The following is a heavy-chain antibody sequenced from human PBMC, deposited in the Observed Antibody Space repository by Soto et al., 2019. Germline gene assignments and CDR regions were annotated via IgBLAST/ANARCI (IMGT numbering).Heavy chain of an antibody. CDR2: IYYSGST. J-gene: IGHJ4*02. D-gene: IGHD1-26*01. CDR3: ARMVGGSYGFIDY. CDR1: GCSISSYY. Sequence: PSETLSLTCTVSGCSISSYYLSWIRQPPGKGLEWIGYIYYSGSTNYNPSLKSRVTISVDTSKNQFSLKLSSVTAADTAVYYCARMVGGSYGFIDYWGQGTLVTVSS. V-gene: IGHV4-59*08.